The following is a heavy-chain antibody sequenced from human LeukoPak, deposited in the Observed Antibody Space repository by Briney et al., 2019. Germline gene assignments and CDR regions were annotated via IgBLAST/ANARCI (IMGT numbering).Heavy chain of an antibody. D-gene: IGHD4-11*01. Sequence: GGSLRLSCAPSGFTVSSNYMSWVRQAPWNGLDWLSVIYSGGSTYYAGSVKGRFTISRDNSKNTLYLQMNSLRAEDTAVYYCARERDYPDAFDIWGQGTMVTVPS. J-gene: IGHJ3*02. V-gene: IGHV3-53*01. CDR2: IYSGGST. CDR1: GFTVSSNY. CDR3: ARERDYPDAFDI.